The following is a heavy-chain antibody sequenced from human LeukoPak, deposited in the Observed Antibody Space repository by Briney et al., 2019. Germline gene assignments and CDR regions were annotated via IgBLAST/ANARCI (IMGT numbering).Heavy chain of an antibody. CDR1: GGSISSYY. CDR3: AREEIQQWPSDY. Sequence: SETLSLTCTVSGGSISSYYWSWVRQPPGKGLEWIGFVYYTGSTNYSPSLKSRVTISVDTSKNQFSLKLRSVTAADTAVYYCAREEIQQWPSDYWGQGILVTVSS. D-gene: IGHD6-19*01. J-gene: IGHJ4*02. CDR2: VYYTGST. V-gene: IGHV4-59*01.